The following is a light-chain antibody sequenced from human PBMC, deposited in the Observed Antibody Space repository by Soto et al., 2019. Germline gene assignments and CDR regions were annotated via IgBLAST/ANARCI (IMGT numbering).Light chain of an antibody. CDR3: CSYAGSSTPCV. J-gene: IGLJ1*01. CDR1: SSDVGSYNL. CDR2: EGT. Sequence: QSVLTQPASVSGSPGQSITISCTGSSSDVGSYNLVSWYQQHPDKAPKLMIYEGTKRPSGVSIRFSGSKSGNKASLTISGLQAEDEADYYCCSYAGSSTPCVFGSGTKVTVL. V-gene: IGLV2-23*01.